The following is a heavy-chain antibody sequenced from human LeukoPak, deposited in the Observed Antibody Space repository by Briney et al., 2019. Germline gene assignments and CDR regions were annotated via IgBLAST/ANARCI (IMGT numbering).Heavy chain of an antibody. D-gene: IGHD3-22*01. CDR1: GGSFSGYY. V-gene: IGHV4-34*01. CDR2: INHSGST. CDR3: ARSARGSSGYAARWFDP. Sequence: SETLSLTCAVYGGSFSGYYWSWIRQPPGKGLEWIGEINHSGSTNYNPSLKSRVTISVDTSKNQFSLKLSSVTAADTAVYYCARSARGSSGYAARWFDPWGQGTLVTVSS. J-gene: IGHJ5*02.